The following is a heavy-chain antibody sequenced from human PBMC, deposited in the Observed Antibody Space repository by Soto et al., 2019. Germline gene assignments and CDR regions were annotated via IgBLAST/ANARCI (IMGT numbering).Heavy chain of an antibody. CDR2: IYWDDDE. CDR3: AYASASHHHAMEV. Sequence: QITLKESGPTLVKSTQTLTLTCTFSGFSHTTSGVGVAWIRQPPGKALEWLALIYWDDDERYSPSLKTRLSISKGTSKDQVVITMANMDPVDTATYYCAYASASHHHAMEVWGQGTTVTVSS. V-gene: IGHV2-5*02. D-gene: IGHD6-25*01. J-gene: IGHJ6*02. CDR1: GFSHTTSGVG.